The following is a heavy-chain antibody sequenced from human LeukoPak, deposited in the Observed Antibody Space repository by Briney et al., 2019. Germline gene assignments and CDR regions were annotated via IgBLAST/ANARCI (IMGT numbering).Heavy chain of an antibody. D-gene: IGHD4-17*01. CDR1: GFTFRTYG. CDR3: ARGIYGDSVAFDH. V-gene: IGHV3-74*03. J-gene: IGHJ4*02. CDR2: LDGDGSTT. Sequence: QPGGSLRLSCGASGFTFRTYGMHWVRQAPGKGLVWVSRLDGDGSTTKYADSAKGRFTISRDNARNMLYLQMNSLGAEDTAVYYRARGIYGDSVAFDHWGQGTLVTVSS.